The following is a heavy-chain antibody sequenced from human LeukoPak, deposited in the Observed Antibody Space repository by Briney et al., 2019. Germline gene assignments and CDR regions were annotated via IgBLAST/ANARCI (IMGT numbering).Heavy chain of an antibody. J-gene: IGHJ6*03. D-gene: IGHD6-19*01. CDR3: AREGDISGWYRNRYYYYMDV. Sequence: ASVKVSCKASGYTFTDYYIHWVRQAPGQGLEWMGWINSNSGGSNYAQKLQGRVTMTTDTSTSTAYMELRSLRSDDTAVYYCAREGDISGWYRNRYYYYMDVWGKGTTVTVSS. CDR1: GYTFTDYY. V-gene: IGHV1-2*02. CDR2: INSNSGGS.